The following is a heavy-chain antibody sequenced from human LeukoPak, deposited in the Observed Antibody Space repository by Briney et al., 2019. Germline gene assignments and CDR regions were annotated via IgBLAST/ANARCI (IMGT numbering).Heavy chain of an antibody. CDR3: AREDGGSYGLDY. J-gene: IGHJ4*02. D-gene: IGHD1-26*01. V-gene: IGHV3-74*01. CDR1: GFTFSSYW. CDR2: INSDGSST. Sequence: PGGSLRLSCAASGFTFSSYWMHWVRQAPGKGLVWVSRINSDGSSTSYADSVKGRSTISRDNAKNTLYLQMNSLRAEDTAVYYCAREDGGSYGLDYWGQGTLVTVSS.